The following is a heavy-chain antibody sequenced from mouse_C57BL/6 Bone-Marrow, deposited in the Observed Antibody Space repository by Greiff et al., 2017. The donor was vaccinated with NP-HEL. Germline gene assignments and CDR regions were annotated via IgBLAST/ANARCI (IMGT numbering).Heavy chain of an antibody. CDR2: INPDSSTI. J-gene: IGHJ4*01. V-gene: IGHV4-1*01. CDR1: GIDFSRYW. D-gene: IGHD1-1*01. Sequence: EVKLLESGGGLVQPGGSLKLSCAASGIDFSRYWMSWVRRAPGKGLEWIGEINPDSSTINYAPSLKDKFIISRDNAKNTLYLQMSKVRSEDTALYYCARLAYGSWYAMDYWGQGTSVTVSS. CDR3: ARLAYGSWYAMDY.